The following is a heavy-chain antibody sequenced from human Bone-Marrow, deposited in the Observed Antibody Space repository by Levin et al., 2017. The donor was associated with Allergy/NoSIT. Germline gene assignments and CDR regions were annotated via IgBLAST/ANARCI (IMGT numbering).Heavy chain of an antibody. J-gene: IGHJ6*02. D-gene: IGHD3-16*01. CDR2: ISSSSSYI. CDR1: GFTFSSYR. V-gene: IGHV3-21*01. CDR3: ARVGGAGGGMDV. Sequence: GASVKVSCAASGFTFSSYRMNWVRQAPGKGLEWVSSISSSSSYIYYADSVKGRFTISRDNAKNSLYLQMNSLRAEDTAVYYCARVGGAGGGMDVWGQGTTVTVSS.